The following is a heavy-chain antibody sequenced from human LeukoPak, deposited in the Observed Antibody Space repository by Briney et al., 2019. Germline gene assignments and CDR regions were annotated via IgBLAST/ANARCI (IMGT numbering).Heavy chain of an antibody. CDR2: INPNSGGT. J-gene: IGHJ5*02. CDR3: ARDLVVVPAAINWFDP. CDR1: GYTFTGYY. D-gene: IGHD2-2*01. Sequence: ASVKVSCKASGYTFTGYYMHWVRQAPGQGLEWMGWINPNSGGTNYAQKFQGRVTMTRDTSISTAHMELSRLRSDDTAVYYCARDLVVVPAAINWFDPWGQGTLVTVSS. V-gene: IGHV1-2*02.